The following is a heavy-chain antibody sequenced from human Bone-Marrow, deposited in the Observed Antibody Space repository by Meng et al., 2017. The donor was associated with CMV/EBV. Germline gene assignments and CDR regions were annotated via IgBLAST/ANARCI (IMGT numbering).Heavy chain of an antibody. V-gene: IGHV3-48*03. J-gene: IGHJ5*02. Sequence: LSLTCAASGFTFSSYEMNWVRQAPGKGLEWVSYISSSGSTIHYADSVKGRFTISRDNAKNSLYLQMNSLRAEDTAVYYCARGSNWFDPWGQGTLVTVSS. D-gene: IGHD3-10*01. CDR1: GFTFSSYE. CDR2: ISSSGSTI. CDR3: ARGSNWFDP.